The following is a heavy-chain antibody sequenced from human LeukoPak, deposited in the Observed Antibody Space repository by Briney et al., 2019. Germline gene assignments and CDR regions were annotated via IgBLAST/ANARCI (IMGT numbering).Heavy chain of an antibody. CDR2: FDPEDGET. V-gene: IGHV1-24*01. CDR3: ATTIVVVVAATRTDAFDI. Sequence: ASVKVSCKVSGYTLTELSMHWVRQAPGKGLEWMGGFDPEDGETIYAQKFQGRVTMTEDTSTDTAYMELGSLRSEDTAVYYCATTIVVVVAATRTDAFDILGQGTMVTVSS. J-gene: IGHJ3*02. D-gene: IGHD2-15*01. CDR1: GYTLTELS.